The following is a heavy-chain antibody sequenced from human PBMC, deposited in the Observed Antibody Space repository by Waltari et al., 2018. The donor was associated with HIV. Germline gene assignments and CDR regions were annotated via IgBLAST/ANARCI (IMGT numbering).Heavy chain of an antibody. Sequence: EVQLVESGGGLVQPGGSLRLSCAASGFAFNNYWMSWVHQAPGKGLEGVANRNQPGGVKYSVDSGKGRFTISRDNAKTALFLQMTSLRAEDTAVYYCARDGYSDWDVDYWGQGTLVTVSS. V-gene: IGHV3-7*01. J-gene: IGHJ4*02. CDR3: ARDGYSDWDVDY. D-gene: IGHD4-17*01. CDR2: RNQPGGVK. CDR1: GFAFNNYW.